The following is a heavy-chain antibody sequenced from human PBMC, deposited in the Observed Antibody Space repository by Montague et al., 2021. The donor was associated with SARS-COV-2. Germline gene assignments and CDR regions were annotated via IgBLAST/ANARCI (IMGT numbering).Heavy chain of an antibody. J-gene: IGHJ4*02. V-gene: IGHV3-23*01. D-gene: IGHD4/OR15-4a*01. CDR3: AKRDYPSPDHYPLFDN. CDR2: ITSSGEST. CDR1: GFTFSNYA. Sequence: SLRLSCAASGFTFSNYAMAWVRQAPGKGLEWVPGITSSGESTYYADSVKGRLTISRDNSKNTLFLQMSSLEAADTAIYFCAKRDYPSPDHYPLFDNWGQGTLVTVSS.